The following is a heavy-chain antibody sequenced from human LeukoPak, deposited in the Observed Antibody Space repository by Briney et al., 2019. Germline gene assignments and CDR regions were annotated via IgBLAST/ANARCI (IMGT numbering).Heavy chain of an antibody. J-gene: IGHJ4*02. CDR1: GYTFTSYG. D-gene: IGHD3-9*01. V-gene: IGHV1-18*01. CDR2: ISAYNGNT. Sequence: ASVKVSCKASGYTFTSYGISWVRQAPGQGLEWMGWISAYNGNTNYAQKLQGRVTMTTDTSTSTAYMELRSLRSDDTAVYYCARGLLRPVLRYFDWSPPQYYFDYWGQGTLVTVSS. CDR3: ARGLLRPVLRYFDWSPPQYYFDY.